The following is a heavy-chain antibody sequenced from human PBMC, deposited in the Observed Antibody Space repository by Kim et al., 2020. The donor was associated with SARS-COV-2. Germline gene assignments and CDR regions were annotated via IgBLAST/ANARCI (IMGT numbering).Heavy chain of an antibody. CDR2: RT. Sequence: RTYARPSLRRRMTTEEDTSKNQFSLKLRSVTAADTAVYYCARDKSGSFDYWGQGTLVTVSS. CDR3: ARDKSGSFDY. V-gene: IGHV4-31*02. J-gene: IGHJ4*02.